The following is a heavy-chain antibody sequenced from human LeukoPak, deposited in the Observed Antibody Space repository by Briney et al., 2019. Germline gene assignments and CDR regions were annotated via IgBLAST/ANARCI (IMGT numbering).Heavy chain of an antibody. J-gene: IGHJ4*02. CDR1: GFTFSDYY. V-gene: IGHV3-11*01. D-gene: IGHD3-22*01. CDR3: ARDNDYYDSSGYYDY. Sequence: GGSLRLSCAASGFTFSDYYMSWIRQAPGKGLEWVSYISSSGSTIYYADSVKGRFTISRDNAKNSLYLQMNSLRAEDTAVYYCARDNDYYDSSGYYDYWGQGTLVTVSP. CDR2: ISSSGSTI.